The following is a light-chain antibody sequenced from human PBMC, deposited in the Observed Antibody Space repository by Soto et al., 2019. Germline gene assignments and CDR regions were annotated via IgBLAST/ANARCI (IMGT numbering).Light chain of an antibody. J-gene: IGLJ2*01. V-gene: IGLV6-57*04. Sequence: NFLLTQPHSVSESPGKTVTSSCTRSSGSIASNYVQWYQQRPGSAPTSVIYEDNQRPSGVPDRFSGSIDSSSNSASLTISGLKAEDKADYYCQSYNSSNPVVFGGGTKLTVL. CDR3: QSYNSSNPVV. CDR2: EDN. CDR1: SGSIASNY.